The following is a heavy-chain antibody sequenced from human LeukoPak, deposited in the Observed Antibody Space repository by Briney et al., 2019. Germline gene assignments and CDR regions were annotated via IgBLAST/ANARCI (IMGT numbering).Heavy chain of an antibody. D-gene: IGHD2-15*01. CDR3: ARGTKLPRTFDY. V-gene: IGHV1-3*01. Sequence: GASVRVSCKASGYTFTSYAMHWVRQAPGQRLEWMGWINAGNGNTKYSQKFQGRVTITRDTSASTAYMELSSLRSDDTAVYYCARGTKLPRTFDYWGQGTLVTVSS. CDR1: GYTFTSYA. CDR2: INAGNGNT. J-gene: IGHJ4*02.